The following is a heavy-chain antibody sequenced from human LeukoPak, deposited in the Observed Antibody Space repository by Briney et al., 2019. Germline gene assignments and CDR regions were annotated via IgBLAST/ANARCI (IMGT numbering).Heavy chain of an antibody. CDR3: ARVGTAMVSDAFDI. CDR2: IIPIFGTA. CDR1: DYTFTSYG. J-gene: IGHJ3*02. D-gene: IGHD5-18*01. Sequence: SVKVSCKASDYTFTSYGISWVRQAPGQGLEWMGRIIPIFGTANYAQKFQGRVTITTDESTSTAYMELSSLRSEDTAVYYCARVGTAMVSDAFDIWGQGTMVTVSS. V-gene: IGHV1-69*05.